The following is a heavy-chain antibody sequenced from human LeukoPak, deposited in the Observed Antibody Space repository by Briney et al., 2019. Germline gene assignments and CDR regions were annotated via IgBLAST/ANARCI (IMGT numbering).Heavy chain of an antibody. D-gene: IGHD2-2*01. J-gene: IGHJ6*03. V-gene: IGHV4-59*08. CDR2: IYYSGST. CDR1: GGSISSYY. Sequence: SETLSLTCTVSGGSISSYYWSWIRQPPGKGLEWIGYIYYSGSTNSNPSLKSRVTISVDTSKNQFSLKLSSVSAADTAVYYCARVPRSYYYYYYMDVWGKGTTVTVSS. CDR3: ARVPRSYYYYYYMDV.